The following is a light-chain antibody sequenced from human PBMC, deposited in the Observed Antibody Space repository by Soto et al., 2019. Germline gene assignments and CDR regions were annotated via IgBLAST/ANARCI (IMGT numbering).Light chain of an antibody. J-gene: IGKJ1*01. V-gene: IGKV3-20*01. CDR2: GAS. CDR3: LQYGSSSWT. CDR1: LSVSSNY. Sequence: EIVLTQSPGTLSLSPGERATLSCKXSLSVSSNYLAWYQQKPGQAPRLLIFGASRRATGIPDRFSGSGSGTDCSLTINRLEPEDVAVYYCLQYGSSSWTFGQGTKVDIK.